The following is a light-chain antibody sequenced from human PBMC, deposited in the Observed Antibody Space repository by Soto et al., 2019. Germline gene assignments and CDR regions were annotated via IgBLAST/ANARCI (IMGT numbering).Light chain of an antibody. CDR1: QSISSY. CDR3: QQSYSTPWT. J-gene: IGKJ1*01. V-gene: IGKV1-39*01. Sequence: DIQMTQSPSSLSASVGDRVTITCRASQSISSYLNWYQQKPGKAPKLLIYATSSLQSGLPSRVSGSGSGTDFTVTLSSLQPEDFATYYGQQSYSTPWTFGQGTKLEIK. CDR2: ATS.